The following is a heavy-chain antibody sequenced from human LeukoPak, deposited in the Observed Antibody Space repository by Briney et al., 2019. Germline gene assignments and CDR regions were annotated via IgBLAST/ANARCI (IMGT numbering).Heavy chain of an antibody. CDR3: ARDRITMVRGVIDY. Sequence: SETLSLTCAVYGGSFSGYYWSWIRQPPGKGLEWIGEINHSGSTNYNPSLKSRVTISVDTSKNQFSLKLSSVTAADTAVYYCARDRITMVRGVIDYWGQGTLVTVSS. D-gene: IGHD3-10*01. CDR2: INHSGST. CDR1: GGSFSGYY. V-gene: IGHV4-34*01. J-gene: IGHJ4*02.